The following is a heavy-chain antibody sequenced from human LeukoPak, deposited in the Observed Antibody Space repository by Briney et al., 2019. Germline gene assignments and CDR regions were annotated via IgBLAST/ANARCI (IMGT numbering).Heavy chain of an antibody. CDR3: ARIPSMGIAAAGTEAFDI. CDR2: INPNSGGT. Sequence: APVKVSCKASGYTFTGYSIHWVRQAPGQGLEWMGWINPNSGGTKYAQKFQGRVTMTRDTSISTAYMEVSRLRSDDTAVYYCARIPSMGIAAAGTEAFDIWGQGTMVTVSS. V-gene: IGHV1-2*02. CDR1: GYTFTGYS. D-gene: IGHD6-13*01. J-gene: IGHJ3*02.